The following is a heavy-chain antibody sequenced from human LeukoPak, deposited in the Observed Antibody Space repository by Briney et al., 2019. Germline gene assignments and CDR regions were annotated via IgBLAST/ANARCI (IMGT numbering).Heavy chain of an antibody. V-gene: IGHV1-18*01. CDR3: ARAYCGSTSCYFDI. J-gene: IGHJ3*02. D-gene: IGHD2-2*01. CDR1: GYTFSIHG. CDR2: ISASSGKT. Sequence: ASVTVSFTTSGYTFSIHGITWVRQAPGQGLEWMGWISASSGKTNISQNLQGRVTITTDTSTTTAYIDLRSLRSDDTAVYYCARAYCGSTSCYFDIWGQGTVVTVSS.